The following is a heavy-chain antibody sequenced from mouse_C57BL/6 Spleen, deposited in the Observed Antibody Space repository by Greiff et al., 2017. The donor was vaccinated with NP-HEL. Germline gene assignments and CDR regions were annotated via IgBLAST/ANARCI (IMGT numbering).Heavy chain of an antibody. V-gene: IGHV1-64*01. J-gene: IGHJ2*01. CDR2: IHPNSGST. Sequence: QVQLQQSGAELVKPGASVKLSCKASGYTFTSYWMHWVKQRPGQGLEWIGMIHPNSGSTNYNEKFKSKATLTVDKSSSTAYMQLSSLTSEDSAVYYCARHYGNYGFDYWGQGTTLTVSS. D-gene: IGHD2-1*01. CDR3: ARHYGNYGFDY. CDR1: GYTFTSYW.